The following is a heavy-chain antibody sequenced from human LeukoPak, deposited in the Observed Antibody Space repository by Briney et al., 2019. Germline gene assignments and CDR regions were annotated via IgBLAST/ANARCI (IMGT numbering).Heavy chain of an antibody. J-gene: IGHJ3*02. CDR1: GYTFTINY. V-gene: IGHV1-46*01. D-gene: IGHD3-10*01. Sequence: ASVKVSCKAAGYTFTINYVHWVRQAPGQGLEWMGIINPSGGSTSYAQKFQGRVTMTRDTSTSTVYMELSSLRSEDAAVYYCARDSHGGDFITVAAIDIWGQGTMVTVSS. CDR2: INPSGGST. CDR3: ARDSHGGDFITVAAIDI.